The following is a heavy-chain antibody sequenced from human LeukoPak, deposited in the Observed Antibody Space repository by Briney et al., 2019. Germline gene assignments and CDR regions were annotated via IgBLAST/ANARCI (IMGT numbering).Heavy chain of an antibody. V-gene: IGHV3-30-3*01. CDR2: ISYDGSNK. CDR1: GFTFSSYA. CDR3: ARGPTQWGAFDI. J-gene: IGHJ3*02. D-gene: IGHD1-26*01. Sequence: GGSLRLSCAASGFTFSSYAMHWVRQAPGKGLEWVAVISYDGSNKYYADSVKGRFTISRDNSKNTLYLQMNSLRAEDTAVYYCARGPTQWGAFDIWGRGTMVTVSS.